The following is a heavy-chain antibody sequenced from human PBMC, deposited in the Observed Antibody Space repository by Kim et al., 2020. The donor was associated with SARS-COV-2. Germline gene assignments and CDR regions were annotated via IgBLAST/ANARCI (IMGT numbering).Heavy chain of an antibody. Sequence: GESLKISCKGSGYSFTSYWIGWVRQMPGKGLEWMGIIYPGDSDTRYSPSFQGQVTISADKCISTAYLQRSSLKASDTAMYYCARCPSKYYYDSSGYCDYWGQGTLVTLSS. CDR3: ARCPSKYYYDSSGYCDY. D-gene: IGHD3-22*01. CDR1: GYSFTSYW. V-gene: IGHV5-51*01. J-gene: IGHJ4*02. CDR2: IYPGDSDT.